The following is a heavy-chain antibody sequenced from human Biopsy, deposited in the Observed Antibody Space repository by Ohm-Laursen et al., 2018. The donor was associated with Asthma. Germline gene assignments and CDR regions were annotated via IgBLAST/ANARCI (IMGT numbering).Heavy chain of an antibody. V-gene: IGHV3-30*01. CDR2: ISKDASTQ. CDR3: VRDGTDDAFDI. Sequence: SLRLSCTASGFSFSNFAIHWVRQAPGKGLEWVGVISKDASTQDYADSVKGRFTMARDNSKNTLDLRMNSLREEDTAVYYCVRDGTDDAFDIWGQGTAVSVSS. D-gene: IGHD1-1*01. CDR1: GFSFSNFA. J-gene: IGHJ3*02.